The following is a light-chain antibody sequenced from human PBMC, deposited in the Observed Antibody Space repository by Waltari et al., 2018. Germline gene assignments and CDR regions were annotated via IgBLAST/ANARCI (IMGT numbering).Light chain of an antibody. V-gene: IGLV4-69*01. CDR2: VNSDGSH. J-gene: IGLJ3*02. CDR1: SGHSSNV. CDR3: QTGGHGTWV. Sequence: QLVLTQSPSASASLGASVKLTCTLISGHSSNVIAWLQQQPAKGPRYLMKVNSDGSHSKGDKIPDRFSGSSSGTEHYLTISSLQSEDEADYYCQTGGHGTWVFGGGTKLTVL.